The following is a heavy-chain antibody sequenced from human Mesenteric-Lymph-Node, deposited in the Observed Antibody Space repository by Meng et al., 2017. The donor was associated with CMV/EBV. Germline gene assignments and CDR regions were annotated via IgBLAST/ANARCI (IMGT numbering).Heavy chain of an antibody. CDR2: INSDGSGT. D-gene: IGHD1-26*01. Sequence: GGSLRLSCAASEFTFSSYWMHWVRQAPGRGLMWVSRINSDGSGTTYADSVKGRFTISRDNAKNTLYLQMNSLRAEDTAVYYCARAGWSGSYYPDAFDIWGQGTMVTVSS. J-gene: IGHJ3*02. V-gene: IGHV3-74*01. CDR3: ARAGWSGSYYPDAFDI. CDR1: EFTFSSYW.